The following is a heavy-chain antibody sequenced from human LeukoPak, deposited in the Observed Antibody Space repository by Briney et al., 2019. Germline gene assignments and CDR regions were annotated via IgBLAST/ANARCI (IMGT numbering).Heavy chain of an antibody. D-gene: IGHD3-9*01. CDR2: IRYDGSNK. CDR1: GFTFSSYG. J-gene: IGHJ4*02. CDR3: AKDERGHDILTGYYGY. V-gene: IGHV3-30*02. Sequence: GGSLRLSCAASGFTFSSYGMHWVRQAPGKGLEWVAFIRYDGSNKYYADSVKGRFTVSRDNSKNTLYLQMNSLRDEDTAVYYCAKDERGHDILTGYYGYWGQGNLVTVSS.